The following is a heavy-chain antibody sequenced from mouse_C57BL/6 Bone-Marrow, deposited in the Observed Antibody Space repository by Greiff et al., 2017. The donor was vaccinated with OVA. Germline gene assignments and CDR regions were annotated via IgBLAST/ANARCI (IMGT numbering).Heavy chain of an antibody. CDR2: SRNKANDYTT. J-gene: IGHJ3*01. D-gene: IGHD2-4*01. CDR3: ARDGTYDYAFAY. V-gene: IGHV7-1*01. CDR1: GFTFSDFY. Sequence: EVKVVESGGGLVQSGRSLRLSCATSGFTFSDFYMEWVRQAPGKGLEWIAASRNKANDYTTEYSASVKGRFIVSRDTSQSILYLQMNALRAEDTAIYYCARDGTYDYAFAYWGQGTLVTVSA.